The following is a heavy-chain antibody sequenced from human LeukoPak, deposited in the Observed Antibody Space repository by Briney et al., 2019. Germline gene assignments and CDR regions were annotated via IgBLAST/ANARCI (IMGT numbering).Heavy chain of an antibody. CDR3: ARGPDEQWLVPFDY. D-gene: IGHD6-19*01. CDR2: IYTSGST. J-gene: IGHJ4*02. Sequence: SQTLSLTCTVSGGSISSGSYYWSWIRQPAGKGLEWIGRIYTSGSTNYNPSLKSRVTMSVDTSKNQFSLKLSSVTAADTAVYYCARGPDEQWLVPFDYWGQGTLVTVSS. CDR1: GGSISSGSYY. V-gene: IGHV4-61*02.